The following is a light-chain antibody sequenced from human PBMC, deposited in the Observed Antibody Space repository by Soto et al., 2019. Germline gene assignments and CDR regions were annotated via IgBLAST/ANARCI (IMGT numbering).Light chain of an antibody. CDR2: GAS. Sequence: EVVLTQSPDALSLSPGETATLSCRASQSLRATYVAWYQQRPGQAPRLLIYGASFRATGIPARFSGRGSGTDFTLTISSLEPEDFAVYYCQQRNYWQVTFGQGTRLEIK. CDR1: QSLRATY. V-gene: IGKV3D-11*02. J-gene: IGKJ5*01. CDR3: QQRNYWQVT.